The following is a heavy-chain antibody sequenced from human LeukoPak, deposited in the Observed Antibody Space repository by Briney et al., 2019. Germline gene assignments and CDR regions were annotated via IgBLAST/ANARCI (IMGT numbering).Heavy chain of an antibody. CDR3: ARESPRRESYYDSSGYYYYFDY. Sequence: GGSLRLSCAASGFTFSSYAISWVRQAPGQGLEWMGRIIPILGIANYAQKFQGRVTITADKSTSTAYMELSSLRSEDTAVYYCARESPRRESYYDSSGYYYYFDYWGQGTLVTVSS. J-gene: IGHJ4*02. CDR1: GFTFSSYA. CDR2: IIPILGIA. V-gene: IGHV1-69*04. D-gene: IGHD3-22*01.